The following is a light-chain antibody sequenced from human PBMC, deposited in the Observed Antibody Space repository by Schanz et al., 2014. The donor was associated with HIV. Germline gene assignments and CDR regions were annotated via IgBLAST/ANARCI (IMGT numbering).Light chain of an antibody. CDR2: DNT. CDR3: CSYAGISTSVV. Sequence: QSVLAQPPSVSGAPGQRVTISCTGTSSNIGAGYDVHWYQLLPGTAPTLLIFDNTNRPSGVPARFSGSKSGTSASLAITGLQAEDEAHYYCCSYAGISTSVVFGGGTKLTVL. J-gene: IGLJ2*01. V-gene: IGLV1-40*01. CDR1: SSNIGAGYD.